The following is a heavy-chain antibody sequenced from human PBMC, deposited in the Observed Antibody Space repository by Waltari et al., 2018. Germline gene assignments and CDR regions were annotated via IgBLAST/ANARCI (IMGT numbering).Heavy chain of an antibody. Sequence: EVQLVESGGGLVKPGGSLRLSCAASGFTFSAYRLQWVRQAPGTGLEWVSSISSSSTSIYYADSVRGRFTISRDNAKNSLYLQMNSLRAEDTAVYYCARGALYCSGGGCYPDYWGQGTLVTVSS. J-gene: IGHJ4*02. D-gene: IGHD2-15*01. CDR3: ARGALYCSGGGCYPDY. V-gene: IGHV3-21*01. CDR1: GFTFSAYR. CDR2: ISSSSTSI.